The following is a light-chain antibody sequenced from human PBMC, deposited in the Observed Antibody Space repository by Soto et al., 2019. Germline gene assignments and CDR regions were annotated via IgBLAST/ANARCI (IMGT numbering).Light chain of an antibody. V-gene: IGLV1-44*01. Sequence: QAVVTQPPSVSGTPGQRVTISCSGRNSNIGSNTVNWYRQLPGTAPRLLIYYNSERPSGVPDRFSGSKSGTSASLAISGLQSEDEADFYCAAWDDSLYVYVFGTGTQLTVL. J-gene: IGLJ1*01. CDR2: YNS. CDR3: AAWDDSLYVYV. CDR1: NSNIGSNT.